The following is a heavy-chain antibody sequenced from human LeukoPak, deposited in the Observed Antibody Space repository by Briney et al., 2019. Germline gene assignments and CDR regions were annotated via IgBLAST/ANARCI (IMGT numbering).Heavy chain of an antibody. Sequence: GGSLRLSCAASGFTFSSYSMNWVRLAPGKGLEWVSSISSSSRYMRYADSVKGRFTISRDNAKNSLYLQMNSLRAEDTAVYYCAKEGAASAFDIWDQASMITVSS. V-gene: IGHV3-21*01. CDR2: ISSSSRYM. D-gene: IGHD1-26*01. CDR1: GFTFSSYS. J-gene: IGHJ3*02. CDR3: AKEGAASAFDI.